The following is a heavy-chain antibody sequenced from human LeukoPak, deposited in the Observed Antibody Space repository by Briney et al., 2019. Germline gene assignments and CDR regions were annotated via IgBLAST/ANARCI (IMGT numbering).Heavy chain of an antibody. J-gene: IGHJ4*02. CDR3: ARRGGSGSYYIDY. CDR2: IYYSGST. CDR1: GGSTSSSSYY. D-gene: IGHD3-10*01. V-gene: IGHV4-39*01. Sequence: SETLSLTCTVSGGSTSSSSYYWGWIRQPPGQGLEWIGSIYYSGSTYYNPSLKSRVTISVDTSKNQFSLKLSSVTAADTAVYYCARRGGSGSYYIDYWGQGTLVTVSS.